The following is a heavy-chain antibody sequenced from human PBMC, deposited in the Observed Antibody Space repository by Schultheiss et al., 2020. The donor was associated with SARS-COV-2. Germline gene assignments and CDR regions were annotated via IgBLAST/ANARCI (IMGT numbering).Heavy chain of an antibody. V-gene: IGHV3-21*01. CDR2: ISSSSSYI. CDR3: ARDSGDGDIVVVPAAIGGYFDY. D-gene: IGHD2-2*01. J-gene: IGHJ4*02. CDR1: GFTFSSYS. Sequence: GGSLRLSCAASGFTFSSYSMNWVRQAPGKGLEWVSSISSSSSYIYYADSVKGRFTISRDNAKNSLYLQMNSLRAEDTAVYYCARDSGDGDIVVVPAAIGGYFDYWGQGTLVTVSS.